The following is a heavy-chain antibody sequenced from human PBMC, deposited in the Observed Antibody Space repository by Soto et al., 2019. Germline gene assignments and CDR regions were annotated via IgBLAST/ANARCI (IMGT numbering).Heavy chain of an antibody. V-gene: IGHV1-18*04. J-gene: IGHJ6*02. D-gene: IGHD3-10*01. CDR1: GYTFTSYG. CDR2: ISAYNGNT. Sequence: ASVKVSCKASGYTFTSYGISWVRQAPLQGREWMGWISAYNGNTNYAQKLQGRVTMTTDTSTSTAYMELRSLRSDDTAVYYCASYYYGSGSMGYYYGMDVWGQGTTVTVSS. CDR3: ASYYYGSGSMGYYYGMDV.